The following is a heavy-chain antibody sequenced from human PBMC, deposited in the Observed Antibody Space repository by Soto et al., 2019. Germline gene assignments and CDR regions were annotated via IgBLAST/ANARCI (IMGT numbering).Heavy chain of an antibody. D-gene: IGHD3-16*01. J-gene: IGHJ4*02. CDR2: INVGNGNT. Sequence: QAQLVQYGSEAKQPGASVKVSCKASGYTFTDYALHWVRKAHGQGLERKGRINVGNGNTGDSRKFQGRVTNDRDMSTTTAYIEDSRLTSEDPAIYHCEREGAHYAPFAQWGKGTLVTVSS. V-gene: IGHV1-3*01. CDR1: GYTFTDYA. CDR3: EREGAHYAPFAQ.